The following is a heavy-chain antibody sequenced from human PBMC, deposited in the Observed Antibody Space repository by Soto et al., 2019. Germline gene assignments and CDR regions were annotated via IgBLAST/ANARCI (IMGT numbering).Heavy chain of an antibody. J-gene: IGHJ4*02. CDR1: GFTFGSYA. CDR3: ARDPDSSGYYVFDY. D-gene: IGHD3-22*01. CDR2: ISYDGSNK. Sequence: PGGSLRLSCAASGFTFGSYAMHWVRQAPGKGLEWAAVISYDGSNKYYAYSVKGRFTTSRDNSKNTLYLQMNSLRAEDTAVYYCARDPDSSGYYVFDYWGQGTWVTVSS. V-gene: IGHV3-30-3*01.